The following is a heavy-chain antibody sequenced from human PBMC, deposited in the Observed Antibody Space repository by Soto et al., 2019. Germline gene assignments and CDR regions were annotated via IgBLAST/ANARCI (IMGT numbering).Heavy chain of an antibody. CDR1: XXXFSNYG. CDR2: TSDGST. D-gene: IGHD6-19*01. CDR3: ARLVPGTWFGDY. V-gene: IGHV3-23*01. Sequence: EVQLLGSGGGSVQPGGSLRLSCAXSXXXFSNYGMTWVRQAPGKGLEWLSATSDGSTFYRESVKVRFTMSRDDSINMLFLHMSSLRAEYTATYYCARLVPGTWFGDYWGQGILVSVSS. J-gene: IGHJ4*02.